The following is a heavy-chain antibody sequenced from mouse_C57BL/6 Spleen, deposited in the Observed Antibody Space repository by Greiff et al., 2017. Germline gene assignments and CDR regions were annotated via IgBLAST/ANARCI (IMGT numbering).Heavy chain of an antibody. V-gene: IGHV1-72*01. D-gene: IGHD2-5*01. CDR3: AGAYYSNPYAMDY. CDR2: IDPNSGGT. J-gene: IGHJ4*01. CDR1: GYTFTSYW. Sequence: QVQLQQPGAELVKPGASVKLSCKASGYTFTSYWMHWVKQRPGRGLEWIGRIDPNSGGTKYNEKFKSKATLTVDKPSSTAYMQLSSLTSEDSAVYYCAGAYYSNPYAMDYWGQGTSVTVSS.